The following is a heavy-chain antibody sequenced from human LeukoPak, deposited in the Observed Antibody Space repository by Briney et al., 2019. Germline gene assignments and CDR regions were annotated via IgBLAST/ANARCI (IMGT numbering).Heavy chain of an antibody. V-gene: IGHV3-53*01. Sequence: GGSLRLSCAASGFTLSSNYMSWVRQAPGKGLEGVSVIYSGGSTYYPDSVTGRFTISRDNSKNTLYLPLNSLRAEDTAVYYCARPFDYWGQGTLVTVSS. CDR3: ARPFDY. CDR2: IYSGGST. J-gene: IGHJ4*02. CDR1: GFTLSSNY.